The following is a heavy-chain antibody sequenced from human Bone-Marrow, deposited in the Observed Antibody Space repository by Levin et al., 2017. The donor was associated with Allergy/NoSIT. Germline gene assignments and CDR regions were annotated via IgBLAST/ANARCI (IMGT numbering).Heavy chain of an antibody. D-gene: IGHD2-8*01. CDR2: IYYSGST. Sequence: KPSETLSLTCSVSGGSISSYYWHWIRQPPGEGPEWIGFIYYSGSTNYNPSLKSRVTISVDTPKNQFSLKLSSVTAADTAVYYCARGTRTNGGSYGMDVWGQGTTVTVSS. J-gene: IGHJ6*02. CDR1: GGSISSYY. CDR3: ARGTRTNGGSYGMDV. V-gene: IGHV4-59*01.